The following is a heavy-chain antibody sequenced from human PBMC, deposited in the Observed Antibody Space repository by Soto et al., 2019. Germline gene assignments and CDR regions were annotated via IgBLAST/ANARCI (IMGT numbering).Heavy chain of an antibody. V-gene: IGHV1-24*01. D-gene: IGHD1-20*01. Sequence: ASVKVSCKISGPTLTELSIHLLRTPPGKGLEWMGGFDPEGGEAIYAQKWHGRVTVTEDTVTGTAYMELRGLKSDDTGAYYCATLAPRGGAMITKINFWCWGQGTRVTVSS. CDR1: GPTLTELS. CDR3: ATLAPRGGAMITKINFWC. CDR2: FDPEGGEA. J-gene: IGHJ4*02.